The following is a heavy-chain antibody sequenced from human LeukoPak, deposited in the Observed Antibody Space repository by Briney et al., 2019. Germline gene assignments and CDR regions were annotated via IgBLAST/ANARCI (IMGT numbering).Heavy chain of an antibody. J-gene: IGHJ3*02. CDR1: GFTFSSYS. CDR3: AREDGDAFDI. V-gene: IGHV3-21*01. D-gene: IGHD5-24*01. Sequence: GGSLRLSCAASGFTFSSYSMNWVRQAPGKGLEWVSSISSSSSYIYYADSVKGRFTTSRDNAKNSLYLQMNSLRAEDTAVYYCAREDGDAFDIWGQGTMVTVSS. CDR2: ISSSSSYI.